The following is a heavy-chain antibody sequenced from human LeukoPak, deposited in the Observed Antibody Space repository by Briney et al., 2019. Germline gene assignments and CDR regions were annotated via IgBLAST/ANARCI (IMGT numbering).Heavy chain of an antibody. Sequence: GESLKISCKGSGYSFTSYWIGWVRQMPGKGLEWMGIIYPGDSDTRYSPSFQGQVTISADKSISTAYLQWGSLKASDTAMYYCARQGYYGSGSLRVNWFDPWGQGTLVTVSS. CDR1: GYSFTSYW. CDR3: ARQGYYGSGSLRVNWFDP. V-gene: IGHV5-51*01. D-gene: IGHD3-10*01. J-gene: IGHJ5*02. CDR2: IYPGDSDT.